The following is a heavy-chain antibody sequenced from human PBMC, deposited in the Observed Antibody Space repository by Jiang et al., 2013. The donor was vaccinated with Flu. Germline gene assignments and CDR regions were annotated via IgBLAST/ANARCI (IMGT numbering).Heavy chain of an antibody. CDR3: ARVNYDRRIDY. Sequence: GKGLEWIGYIITWEHLLQPSLKSRVTISVDTSKNQFSLKLSSVTAADTAVYYCARVNYDRRIDYWGQGTLVTVSS. D-gene: IGHD3-22*01. J-gene: IGHJ4*02. V-gene: IGHV4-31*02. CDR2: IITWEH.